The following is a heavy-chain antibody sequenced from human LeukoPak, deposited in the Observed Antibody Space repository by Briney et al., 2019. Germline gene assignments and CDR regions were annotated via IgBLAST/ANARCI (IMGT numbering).Heavy chain of an antibody. Sequence: GGSLRLSCAASGFTFSSYSMNWVRQAPGKGLEWVSSISSSSSYIYYAGSVKGRFTISRDNAKNSLYLQMNSLRAEDTAVYYCARIGFGTYGDSPESGYWGQGTLVTVSS. CDR1: GFTFSSYS. D-gene: IGHD4-17*01. CDR3: ARIGFGTYGDSPESGY. CDR2: ISSSSSYI. V-gene: IGHV3-21*01. J-gene: IGHJ4*02.